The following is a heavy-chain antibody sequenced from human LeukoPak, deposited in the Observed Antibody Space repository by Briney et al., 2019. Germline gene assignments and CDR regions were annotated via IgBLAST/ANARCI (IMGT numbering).Heavy chain of an antibody. V-gene: IGHV1-18*01. Sequence: GASVKVSCKASGYTFTSYGISWVRQAPGQGLEWMGWISAYNGNTNYAQKLQGRVTMTTDTSTSTAYMELSSLRSEDTAVYYCARVQKKGSTSCCWFDPWGQGTLVTVSS. CDR3: ARVQKKGSTSCCWFDP. J-gene: IGHJ5*02. CDR2: ISAYNGNT. CDR1: GYTFTSYG. D-gene: IGHD2-2*01.